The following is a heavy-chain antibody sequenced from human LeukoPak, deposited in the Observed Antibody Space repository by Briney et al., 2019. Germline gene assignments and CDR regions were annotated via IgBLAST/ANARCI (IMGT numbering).Heavy chain of an antibody. CDR1: GFTFSSYS. D-gene: IGHD4-11*01. J-gene: IGHJ6*02. Sequence: GGSLRLSCAASGFTFSSYSMNWVRQAPGKGLEWVSYISSSSSTIYYADSVKGRFTISRDNAKNSLYLQMNSLRAEDTAVYYRARDDYSNYVYYYYGMDVWGQGTTVTVSS. CDR2: ISSSSSTI. V-gene: IGHV3-48*01. CDR3: ARDDYSNYVYYYYGMDV.